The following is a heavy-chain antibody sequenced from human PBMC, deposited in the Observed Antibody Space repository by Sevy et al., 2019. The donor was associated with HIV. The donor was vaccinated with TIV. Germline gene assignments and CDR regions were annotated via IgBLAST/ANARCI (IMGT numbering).Heavy chain of an antibody. J-gene: IGHJ5*02. CDR1: GFTFSDYY. D-gene: IGHD6-13*01. CDR3: VKAAAGVNWFDP. Sequence: GGSLRLSCAASGFTFSDYYMSWIRQAPGKGLEWVSYIGSSSSYTNYADSVKGRFTISRDNAKNSLYLQMNSLRAEDTAVYYCVKAAAGVNWFDPWGQGTLVTVSS. V-gene: IGHV3-11*06. CDR2: IGSSSSYT.